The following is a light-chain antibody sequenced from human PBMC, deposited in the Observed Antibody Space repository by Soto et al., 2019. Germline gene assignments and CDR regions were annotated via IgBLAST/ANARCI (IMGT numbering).Light chain of an antibody. CDR1: SSNIGGNY. Sequence: QSVLTQPPSASGIPGQGVTISCSGSSSNIGGNYVYWYQQLPGTAPKLLIYNNSQRPSGVPDRFSGSKSGTSASLAISGLRSEDEADYYCAAWDDSLSGWVFGGGTQLTVL. CDR3: AAWDDSLSGWV. CDR2: NNS. V-gene: IGLV1-47*02. J-gene: IGLJ3*02.